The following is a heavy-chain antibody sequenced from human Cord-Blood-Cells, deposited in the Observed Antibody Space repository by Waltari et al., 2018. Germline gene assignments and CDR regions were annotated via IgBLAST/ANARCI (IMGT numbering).Heavy chain of an antibody. CDR1: GYTFTGYY. Sequence: QVQLVQSGAEVKKPGASVKVSCKASGYTFTGYYMHWVRQAPGQGLEGMGWINPNSGGTNYAQKFQGRVTMTRDTSISTAYMELSRLRSDDTAVYYCARIDLPNWGSPRDEIPDAFDIWGQGTMVTVSS. D-gene: IGHD7-27*01. CDR2: INPNSGGT. V-gene: IGHV1-2*02. CDR3: ARIDLPNWGSPRDEIPDAFDI. J-gene: IGHJ3*02.